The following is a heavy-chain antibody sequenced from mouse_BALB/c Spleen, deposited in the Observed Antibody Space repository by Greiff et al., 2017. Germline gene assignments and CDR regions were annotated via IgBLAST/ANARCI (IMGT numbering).Heavy chain of an antibody. Sequence: SGAELVKPGASVKLSCKASGYTFTSYYMYWVKQRPGQGLEWIGGINPSNGGTNFNEKFKSKATLTVDKSSSTAYMQLSSLTSEDSAVYYCTRGGYGSSYYFDYWGQGTTLTVSS. J-gene: IGHJ2*01. CDR2: INPSNGGT. CDR3: TRGGYGSSYYFDY. CDR1: GYTFTSYY. V-gene: IGHV1S81*02. D-gene: IGHD1-1*01.